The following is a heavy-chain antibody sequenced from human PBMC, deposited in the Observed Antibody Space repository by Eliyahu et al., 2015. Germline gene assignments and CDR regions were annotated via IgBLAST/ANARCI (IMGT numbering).Heavy chain of an antibody. Sequence: QVQLVQSGAEVKKPGASVKVSCKASGYTFTSYGISWVRQAPGQGLEWMGWISAYNANTNYAQTLQGRVTMTTDTSTSTAYMELRSLKSDDTAVYYCARDHQYCSSTSCYTLSNYYYYGMDVWGQGTTVTVSS. J-gene: IGHJ6*02. D-gene: IGHD2-2*02. CDR2: ISAYNANT. CDR3: ARDHQYCSSTSCYTLSNYYYYGMDV. V-gene: IGHV1-18*04. CDR1: GYTFTSYG.